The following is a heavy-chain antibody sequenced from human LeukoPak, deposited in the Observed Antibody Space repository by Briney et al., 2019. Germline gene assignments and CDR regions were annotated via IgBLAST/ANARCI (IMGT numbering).Heavy chain of an antibody. D-gene: IGHD6-13*01. CDR1: GYTFTSYA. CDR2: INAGNGNT. CDR3: ARGLAAAGAIDY. J-gene: IGHJ4*02. V-gene: IGHV1-3*01. Sequence: ASVKVSCKASGYTFTSYAMHWVRQAPGQRLEWMGWINAGNGNTKYSQKFQGRVTITRDTSASTAYMELSRLRSDDTAVYYCARGLAAAGAIDYWGQGTLVTVSS.